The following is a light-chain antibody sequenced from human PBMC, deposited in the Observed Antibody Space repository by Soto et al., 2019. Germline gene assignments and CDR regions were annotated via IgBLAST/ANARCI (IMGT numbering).Light chain of an antibody. Sequence: DIQMTQSPSTLSASVGDRVTMTCRASQSISQWVAWYQQKPGKAPKLLIYDVSSLESGVPSRFSGSGSGTDFTFTISSLQPEDFATYYCQQSDDLPTFGQGTRLEI. J-gene: IGKJ5*01. V-gene: IGKV1-5*01. CDR3: QQSDDLPT. CDR1: QSISQW. CDR2: DVS.